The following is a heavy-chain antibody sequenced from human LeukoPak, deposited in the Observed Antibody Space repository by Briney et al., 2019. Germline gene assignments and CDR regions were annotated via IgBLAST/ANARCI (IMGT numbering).Heavy chain of an antibody. CDR3: TRRGADGWGFFDY. Sequence: GGSLRLSCAASGFTISTHVMNWVRQAPGKGLGWVSSVSETADRTFYADSVKGRFTISRDNSRNTLYLEMSSLRVEDTAVYYCTRRGADGWGFFDYWGQGILVTVSS. D-gene: IGHD5-24*01. J-gene: IGHJ4*02. V-gene: IGHV3-23*01. CDR1: GFTISTHV. CDR2: VSETADRT.